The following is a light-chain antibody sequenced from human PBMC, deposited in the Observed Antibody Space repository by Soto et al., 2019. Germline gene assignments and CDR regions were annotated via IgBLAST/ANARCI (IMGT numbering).Light chain of an antibody. J-gene: IGKJ2*01. CDR1: PTISTY. CDR2: GAS. V-gene: IGKV1-39*01. CDR3: QQSYSSPLYT. Sequence: DIQMTQSPSSLSASVGDRVTITCRASPTISTYLNWYQQKPGKGPKLLIYGASSLQSGVPSRFSGSGSGTDFTLTISSRQPEDFATYFCQQSYSSPLYTFGQGTKLEI.